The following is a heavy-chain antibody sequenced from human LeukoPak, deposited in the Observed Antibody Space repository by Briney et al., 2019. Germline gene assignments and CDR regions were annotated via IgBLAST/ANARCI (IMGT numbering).Heavy chain of an antibody. D-gene: IGHD4-23*01. J-gene: IGHJ4*02. V-gene: IGHV3-11*01. CDR1: GFTFSDYY. CDR3: ARDLYYGTNFPGFEY. Sequence: GGSLRLSCVASGFTFSDYYMSWIRQTPGKGLEWIAHVGGSGGTIYYADSMRGRFTISRDSTKNSVYLQMTSLRPEDTAVYHCARDLYYGTNFPGFEYWGPGTLVSVSS. CDR2: VGGSGGTI.